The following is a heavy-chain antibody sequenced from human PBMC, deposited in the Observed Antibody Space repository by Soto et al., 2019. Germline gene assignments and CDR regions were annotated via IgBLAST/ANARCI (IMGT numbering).Heavy chain of an antibody. CDR3: ARASNWGYYYYGMDV. V-gene: IGHV1-8*01. CDR1: GYTFTSYD. D-gene: IGHD7-27*01. CDR2: MNPNSGNT. J-gene: IGHJ6*02. Sequence: ASVKVSCKASGYTFTSYDINWVRQATGQGLEWMGWMNPNSGNTGYAQKFQGRVTMNRNTSIITAYMELSSLRSEDTAVYYCARASNWGYYYYGMDVWGQGTTVTVSS.